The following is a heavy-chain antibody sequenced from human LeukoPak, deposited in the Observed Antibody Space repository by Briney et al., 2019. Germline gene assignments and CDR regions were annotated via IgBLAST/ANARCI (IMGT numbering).Heavy chain of an antibody. D-gene: IGHD3-10*01. CDR2: ISAYNGNT. V-gene: IGHV1-18*01. CDR1: GYTFTSYG. J-gene: IGHJ3*02. Sequence: ASVKVSCKASGYTFTSYGIRWVRQAPGQGLEWMGWISAYNGNTNYAQKLQGRVTMTRDTSTSTVYMELSSLRSEDTAVYYCARGCFTTMVRGVIITLDAFDIWGQGTMVTVSS. CDR3: ARGCFTTMVRGVIITLDAFDI.